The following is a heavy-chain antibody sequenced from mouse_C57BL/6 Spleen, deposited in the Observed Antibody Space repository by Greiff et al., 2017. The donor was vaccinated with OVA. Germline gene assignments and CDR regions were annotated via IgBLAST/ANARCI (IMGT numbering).Heavy chain of an antibody. CDR1: GYTFTSYW. Sequence: QVQLQQPGAELVMPGASVKLSCKASGYTFTSYWMHWVKQRPGQGLEWIGEIDPSGSYTNYHQKFTGKSTLTVDKSSSTAYMQISSLTAEDSAVYYCARKGDSSGYGFAYWGQGTLVTVSA. CDR2: IDPSGSYT. V-gene: IGHV1-69*01. D-gene: IGHD3-2*02. CDR3: ARKGDSSGYGFAY. J-gene: IGHJ3*01.